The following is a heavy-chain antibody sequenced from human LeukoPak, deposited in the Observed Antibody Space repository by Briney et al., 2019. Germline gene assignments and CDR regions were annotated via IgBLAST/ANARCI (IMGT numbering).Heavy chain of an antibody. CDR2: IWYDGTNK. V-gene: IGHV3-33*06. J-gene: IGHJ5*01. CDR3: AKDRGSYSTTADS. Sequence: GGSMRLACAAAGFTFSDYGIHWVRHPPSNGREWVAVIWYDGTNKYYGDSVKGRFTISRDNSKNTLYLQMNSLRAEDTAVYYCAKDRGSYSTTADSWGQGTLVTVSS. D-gene: IGHD1-26*01. CDR1: GFTFSDYG.